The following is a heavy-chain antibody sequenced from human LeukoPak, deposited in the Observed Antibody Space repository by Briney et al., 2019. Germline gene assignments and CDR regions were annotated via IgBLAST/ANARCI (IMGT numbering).Heavy chain of an antibody. V-gene: IGHV3-30*02. CDR3: ARILSSAWGELGY. CDR1: GFIFSTYS. J-gene: IGHJ4*02. CDR2: IRSDETIE. Sequence: PGGSLRLSCATSGFIFSTYSMNWVRQAPGKGLEWVAFIRSDETIEYYAVSVKGRFTISRDNSKNTLYLQMNSLRAEDTAVYFCARILSSAWGELGYWGQGTLVTVSS. D-gene: IGHD6-19*01.